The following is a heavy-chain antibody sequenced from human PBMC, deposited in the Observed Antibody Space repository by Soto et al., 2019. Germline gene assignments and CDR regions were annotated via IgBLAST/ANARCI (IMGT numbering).Heavy chain of an antibody. CDR3: ARVQAGSYYYYYGMDV. D-gene: IGHD3-10*01. Sequence: SETLSLTXAVYGGSFSGYYWSWIRQPPGKGLEWIGEINHSGSTNYNPSLKSRVTISVDTSKNQFSLKLSSVTAADTAVYYCARVQAGSYYYYYGMDVWGQGTTVTVSS. CDR1: GGSFSGYY. CDR2: INHSGST. J-gene: IGHJ6*02. V-gene: IGHV4-34*01.